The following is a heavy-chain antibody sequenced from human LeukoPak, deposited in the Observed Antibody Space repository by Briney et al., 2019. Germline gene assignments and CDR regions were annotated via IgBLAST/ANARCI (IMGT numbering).Heavy chain of an antibody. CDR2: IYTSGST. CDR1: GGSISSYY. J-gene: IGHJ6*03. CDR3: ARLLGCSGGSCFTYYYYYMDV. Sequence: SETLSLTCTVSGGSISSYYWSWIRQPAGKGLEWIGRIYTSGSTNYNPSLKSRVTISVDTSKNQFSLKLSSVTAADTAVYYCARLLGCSGGSCFTYYYYYMDVWGKGTTVTVSS. V-gene: IGHV4-4*07. D-gene: IGHD2-15*01.